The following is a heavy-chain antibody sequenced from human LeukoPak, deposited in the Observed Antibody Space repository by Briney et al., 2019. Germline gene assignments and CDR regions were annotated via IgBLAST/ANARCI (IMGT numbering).Heavy chain of an antibody. Sequence: PGGSLRLSCAASGFTFSSYSMNWVRQAPGKGLEWVSSISSSSSYIYYADSVKGRFTISRGNAKNSLYLQMNSLRAEDTAVYYCARVLEGSGRGFDYWGQGTLVTVSS. CDR1: GFTFSSYS. J-gene: IGHJ4*02. D-gene: IGHD3-10*01. V-gene: IGHV3-21*01. CDR3: ARVLEGSGRGFDY. CDR2: ISSSSSYI.